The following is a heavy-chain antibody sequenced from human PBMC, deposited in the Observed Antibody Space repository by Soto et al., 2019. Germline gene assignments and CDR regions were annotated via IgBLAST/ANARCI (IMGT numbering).Heavy chain of an antibody. V-gene: IGHV4-59*01. D-gene: IGHD6-13*01. J-gene: IGHJ6*02. CDR2: IYYSGST. CDR3: ARELIGIAAAGYYYYGMDV. CDR1: GGSISSYY. Sequence: QVQLQESGPGLVKPSETLSLTCTVSGGSISSYYWSWIRQPPGKGLEWIGYIYYSGSTNYNPSHKSRVTISVDTSKNQFSLKLSSVTAADTAVYYCARELIGIAAAGYYYYGMDVWGQGTTVTVSS.